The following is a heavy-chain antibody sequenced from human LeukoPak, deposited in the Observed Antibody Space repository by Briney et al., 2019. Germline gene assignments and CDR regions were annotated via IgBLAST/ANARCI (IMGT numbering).Heavy chain of an antibody. V-gene: IGHV3-23*01. Sequence: GGSLRLSCAASGFTFSNYAMSWVRQAPGKGLEWVSAISASGGGTYYADSEKGRLTISRDNSKNTLYLQINSLRAEDTAVYYCAKDKPPPYTSGYHFDYWGQGTLVTVSS. CDR1: GFTFSNYA. CDR2: ISASGGGT. D-gene: IGHD6-19*01. J-gene: IGHJ4*02. CDR3: AKDKPPPYTSGYHFDY.